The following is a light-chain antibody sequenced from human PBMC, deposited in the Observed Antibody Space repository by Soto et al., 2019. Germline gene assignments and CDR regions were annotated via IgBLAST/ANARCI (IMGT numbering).Light chain of an antibody. J-gene: IGKJ4*01. Sequence: EIVMTQSPATLSVSPGERATLSCRASQSVSSNLAWYQQKPGQAPRLLIYGASTRATGIPARFSGGGSGTEFTLTISSLQSEDFVVYYCQQYNNWPSLTFGGGTKVEIK. CDR3: QQYNNWPSLT. CDR2: GAS. V-gene: IGKV3-15*01. CDR1: QSVSSN.